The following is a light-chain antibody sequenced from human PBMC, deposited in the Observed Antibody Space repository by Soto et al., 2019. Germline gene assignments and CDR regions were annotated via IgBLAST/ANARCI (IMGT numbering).Light chain of an antibody. J-gene: IGKJ4*01. V-gene: IGKV3-15*01. CDR3: QHSNTWIAS. CDR1: QTITSN. CDR2: GAS. Sequence: EVVMTQSPATLSVSPGNTVTLSCRANQTITSNLAWYQQKPGQAPRLLIYGASTRATGIPVRFSGSGSGTEFTLTISSLQSEDFAVYYCQHSNTWIASFGGGTKVEIK.